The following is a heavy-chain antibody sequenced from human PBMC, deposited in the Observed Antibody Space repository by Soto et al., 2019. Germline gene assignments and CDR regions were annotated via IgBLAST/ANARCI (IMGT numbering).Heavy chain of an antibody. CDR1: GASMSSGGYY. D-gene: IGHD6-6*01. V-gene: IGHV4-31*03. CDR2: IYYSGST. J-gene: IGHJ5*02. Sequence: QVQLQESGPGLVKPSQTLSLTCTVSGASMSSGGYYWTWIRQSPGKGLEWIGYIYYSGSTYYNPSLESRVAXSXNTSSSQFSLTLHSVTAADTAIYYCARDRHNNFFDPWGQGTLVTVSS. CDR3: ARDRHNNFFDP.